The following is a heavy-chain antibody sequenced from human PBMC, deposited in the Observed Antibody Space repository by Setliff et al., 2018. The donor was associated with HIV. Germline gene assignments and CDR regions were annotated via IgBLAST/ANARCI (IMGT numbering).Heavy chain of an antibody. CDR1: GYTFTSYG. D-gene: IGHD3-22*01. J-gene: IGHJ4*02. Sequence: ASVKVSCKASGYTFTSYGISWVRQAPGQGLAWMGWISAYNGNTNYAQKLQGRVTMTTDTYTSTAYMELRSLRSDDTAVYYCARSAAYYYDSSGYNGDYWGQGTLVTVSS. V-gene: IGHV1-18*01. CDR2: ISAYNGNT. CDR3: ARSAAYYYDSSGYNGDY.